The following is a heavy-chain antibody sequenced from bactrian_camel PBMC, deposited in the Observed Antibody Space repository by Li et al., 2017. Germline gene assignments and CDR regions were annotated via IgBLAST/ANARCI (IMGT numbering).Heavy chain of an antibody. CDR1: GFSFNSYI. V-gene: IGHV3S40*01. Sequence: VQLVESGGGVVQPGGSLRLSCEASGFSFNSYIMSWVRQAPGKGLEWVSSISSSGTTYYTDSVKGQFTISRDNAKNTVYLQLNSLKTEDTAMYYCAEVGTWWEYRYWGQGTQVTV. CDR3: AEVGTWWEYRY. J-gene: IGHJ4*01. D-gene: IGHD7*01. CDR2: ISSSGTT.